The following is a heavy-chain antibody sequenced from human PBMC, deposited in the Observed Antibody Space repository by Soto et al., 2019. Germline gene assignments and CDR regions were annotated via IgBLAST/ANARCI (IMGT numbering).Heavy chain of an antibody. CDR1: GGSVSSDEDY. CDR3: ATESGSTYGYFDY. Sequence: SETLSLTCTVSGGSVSSDEDYWSWIRQSPGKGLEWIGYISNSGSTGYNPSLKTRLSMSVDRSKNQFTLRLTSVTAADTAVYFCATESGSTYGYFDYWGQGTLVTVSS. V-gene: IGHV4-30-4*08. CDR2: ISNSGST. D-gene: IGHD5-18*01. J-gene: IGHJ4*02.